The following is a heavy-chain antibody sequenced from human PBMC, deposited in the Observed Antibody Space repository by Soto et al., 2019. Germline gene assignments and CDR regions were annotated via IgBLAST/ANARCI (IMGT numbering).Heavy chain of an antibody. J-gene: IGHJ4*02. D-gene: IGHD6-19*01. CDR1: GGSISSSSYY. V-gene: IGHV4-39*01. Sequence: QLQLQESGPGLVKPSETLSLTCTVSGGSISSSSYYWGWIRQPPGKGLEWIGSIYYSGSTYYNPSLKSRVTISVDTSKNQFSLKLSSVTAADTAVYYCARQGLWLVLGGFDYWGQGTLVTVSS. CDR3: ARQGLWLVLGGFDY. CDR2: IYYSGST.